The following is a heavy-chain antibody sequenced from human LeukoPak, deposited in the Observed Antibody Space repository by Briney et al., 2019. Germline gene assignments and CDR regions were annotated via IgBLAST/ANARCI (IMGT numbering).Heavy chain of an antibody. D-gene: IGHD5-18*01. CDR3: ARSGMVTDFDY. V-gene: IGHV1-2*02. J-gene: IGHJ4*02. CDR1: GYSFTGYY. CDR2: INPKSGGT. Sequence: ASVKVSFKASGYSFTGYYMHWVRQAPGQGLEWMGWINPKSGGTNCAQEFQGRVTMTRDTSISTAYVELSRLRSDDTAVYYCARSGMVTDFDYWGQGTLVTVSS.